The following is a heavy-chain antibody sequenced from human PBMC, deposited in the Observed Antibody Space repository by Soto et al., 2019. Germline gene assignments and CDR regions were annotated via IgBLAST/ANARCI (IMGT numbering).Heavy chain of an antibody. D-gene: IGHD1-26*01. CDR2: IYSGGST. V-gene: IGHV3-66*01. J-gene: IGHJ4*02. CDR1: GFTVSSNY. Sequence: EVQLVESGGGLVQPGGSLRLSCAASGFTVSSNYMSWVRQAPGKGLEWVSVIYSGGSTYYADSVKGRFTISRDNSKNTLYLQMNSLRAEDTAVYYCARGGSGSYYGDLGADYWGQGTLVTVSS. CDR3: ARGGSGSYYGDLGADY.